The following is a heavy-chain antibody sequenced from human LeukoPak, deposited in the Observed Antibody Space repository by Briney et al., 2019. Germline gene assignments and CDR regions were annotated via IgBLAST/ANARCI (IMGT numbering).Heavy chain of an antibody. CDR2: INHSGST. D-gene: IGHD5-12*01. V-gene: IGHV4-34*01. CDR3: ARGRGYSGYAMDY. J-gene: IGHJ4*02. Sequence: PSETLSLTCAVYGGSFSGYYWSWIRQPPGKGLEWIGEINHSGSTNYNPSLKSRVTISVDTSKNQFSLKLSSVTAADTAVYYCARGRGYSGYAMDYWGQGTLVTVSS. CDR1: GGSFSGYY.